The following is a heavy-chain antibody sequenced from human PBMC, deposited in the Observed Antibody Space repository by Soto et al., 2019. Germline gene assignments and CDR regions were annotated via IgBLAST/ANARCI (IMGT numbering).Heavy chain of an antibody. Sequence: GESLKISCAASGFTFSNAWMSWVRQAPGKGLEWVGRIKSKTDGGTTDYAAPVKGRFTISRDDSKNTLYLQMNSLKTEDTAVYYCVWFGELSLEALVEAWGQGTLVTVSS. D-gene: IGHD3-10*01. V-gene: IGHV3-15*01. CDR1: GFTFSNAW. J-gene: IGHJ4*02. CDR2: IKSKTDGGTT. CDR3: VWFGELSLEALVEA.